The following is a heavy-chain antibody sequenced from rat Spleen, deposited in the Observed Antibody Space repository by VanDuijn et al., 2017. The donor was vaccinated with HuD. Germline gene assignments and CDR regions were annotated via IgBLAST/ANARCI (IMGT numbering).Heavy chain of an antibody. Sequence: EVYLVESGGDLVQPGRSLRLSCAASGFSFSNHGMAWVRQAPTRGLEWVATISYDGISVQYRDSVKGRFTISRDTAKRTLYLQMDSLRSEDTATYYCARAMGIPSPFDNWRQGVMVTVSS. D-gene: IGHD1-9*01. CDR3: ARAMGIPSPFDN. CDR1: GFSFSNHG. J-gene: IGHJ2*01. CDR2: ISYDGISV. V-gene: IGHV5-29*01.